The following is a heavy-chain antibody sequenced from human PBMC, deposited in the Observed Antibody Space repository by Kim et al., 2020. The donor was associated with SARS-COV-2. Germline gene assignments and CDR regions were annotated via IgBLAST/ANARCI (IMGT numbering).Heavy chain of an antibody. D-gene: IGHD3-9*01. Sequence: GGSLRLSCAASGFTFSDAWMSWVRQASGRGLEWVGRIKSETAGGTTDYAAPVKGRFTISRDDSKNTLYLQMNSLKTEDTAVYYCTSAHQLIISHWGQGTLVTVSS. J-gene: IGHJ4*02. V-gene: IGHV3-15*01. CDR3: TSAHQLIISH. CDR2: IKSETAGGTT. CDR1: GFTFSDAW.